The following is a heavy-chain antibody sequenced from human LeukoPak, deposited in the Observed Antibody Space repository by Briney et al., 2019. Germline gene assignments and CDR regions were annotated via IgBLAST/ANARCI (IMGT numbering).Heavy chain of an antibody. J-gene: IGHJ4*02. CDR2: IDQDGSAE. CDR1: GFTFSNYW. Sequence: GGSLRLSCAASGFTFSNYWMSWDRQSPGRGLEWVANIDQDGSAEYYVDSVGGRFTVSRDNAKNSLYLQIDSLRAEDTAVYYCARADSYGSILDYWGRGTLVTVSS. D-gene: IGHD5-18*01. CDR3: ARADSYGSILDY. V-gene: IGHV3-7*04.